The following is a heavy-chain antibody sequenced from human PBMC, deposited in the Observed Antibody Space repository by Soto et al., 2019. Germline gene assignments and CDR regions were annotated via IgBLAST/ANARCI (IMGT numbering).Heavy chain of an antibody. CDR2: ISWNGGSS. D-gene: IGHD3-10*01. V-gene: IGHV3-43*01. CDR3: AKNIKGHGSGGGDV. Sequence: ESGGAVVQPGGSLRLSCEASGFTFGSYTMHWVRQAPGKGLEWVSLISWNGGSSFYADSVKGRFTISRDNSRDSLYLQMNSLRPEDSALFYCAKNIKGHGSGGGDVWGHGTTVTVSS. CDR1: GFTFGSYT. J-gene: IGHJ6*02.